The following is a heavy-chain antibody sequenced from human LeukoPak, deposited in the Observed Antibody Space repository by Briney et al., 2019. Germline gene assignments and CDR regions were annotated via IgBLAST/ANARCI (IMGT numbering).Heavy chain of an antibody. D-gene: IGHD5-12*01. CDR3: ARVDKAAEVAVHDY. CDR1: GFTFSSYS. V-gene: IGHV3-21*01. J-gene: IGHJ4*02. CDR2: ISSSSSYI. Sequence: GGSLRLSCAASGFTFSSYSMNWVRQAPGKGLEWVSSISSSSSYIYYADSVKGRFTISRDNAKNSLYLQMNSLRAEDTAVYYCARVDKAAEVAVHDYWGQGTLVTVSS.